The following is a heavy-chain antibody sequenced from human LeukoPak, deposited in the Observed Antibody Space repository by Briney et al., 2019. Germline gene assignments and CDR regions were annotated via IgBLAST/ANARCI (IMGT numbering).Heavy chain of an antibody. V-gene: IGHV3-74*01. CDR1: GFTFSSYW. CDR2: IKSDGGST. Sequence: GGSLRLSCAASGFTFSSYWMHWVRQAPGKGLVWVSRIKSDGGSTSYADSVKGRFTISRDNAKNTLYLQMNSLRAEDTAVYYCVHNTSRSSFDYWGQGTLVTVSS. D-gene: IGHD6-13*01. J-gene: IGHJ4*02. CDR3: VHNTSRSSFDY.